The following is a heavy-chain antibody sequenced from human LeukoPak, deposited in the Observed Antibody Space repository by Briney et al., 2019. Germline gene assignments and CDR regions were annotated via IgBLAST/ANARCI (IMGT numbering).Heavy chain of an antibody. Sequence: GASVKVSCKASGYNFSTYYITWVRQAPGQGLEWMGWINNKNGNTNYVQKLQGRVTMTTDTSTSTAYMELTNLRFDDTAVYYCARRGHVWGSFICDYWGQGTLVTVSS. D-gene: IGHD3-16*01. V-gene: IGHV1-18*01. J-gene: IGHJ4*02. CDR1: GYNFSTYY. CDR2: INNKNGNT. CDR3: ARRGHVWGSFICDY.